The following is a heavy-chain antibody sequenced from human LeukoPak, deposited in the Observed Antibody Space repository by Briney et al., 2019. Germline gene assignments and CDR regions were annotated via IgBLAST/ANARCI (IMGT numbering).Heavy chain of an antibody. J-gene: IGHJ4*02. D-gene: IGHD3-10*01. CDR3: ARTIYYGSGSYYNPSDY. Sequence: ASVKVSCKASGYTFTSYYMHWVRQAPGQGLEWMGIINPSGGSTSYAQKFQGRVTMTRDMSTSTVYMELSSLRSEDTAVYYCARTIYYGSGSYYNPSDYWGQGTLVTVSS. CDR1: GYTFTSYY. V-gene: IGHV1-46*01. CDR2: INPSGGST.